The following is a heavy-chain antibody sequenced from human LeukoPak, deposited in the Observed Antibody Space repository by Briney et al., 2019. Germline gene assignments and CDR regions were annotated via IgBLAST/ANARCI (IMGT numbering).Heavy chain of an antibody. Sequence: QPGRSLRLSCAASGFTFSSYGMHWARQAPGKGLEWVSYISSSSSTIYYADSVKGRFTISRDNAKNSLYLQMNSLRDEDTAVYYCARVFGGYSLGYFDYWGQGTLVTVSS. J-gene: IGHJ4*02. CDR3: ARVFGGYSLGYFDY. CDR1: GFTFSSYG. V-gene: IGHV3-48*02. CDR2: ISSSSSTI. D-gene: IGHD4-23*01.